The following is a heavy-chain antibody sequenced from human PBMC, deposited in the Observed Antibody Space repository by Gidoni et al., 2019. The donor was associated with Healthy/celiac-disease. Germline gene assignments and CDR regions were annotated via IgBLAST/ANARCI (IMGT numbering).Heavy chain of an antibody. CDR3: SGQWLPINFDY. CDR1: GFTFSNAW. V-gene: IGHV3-15*01. D-gene: IGHD6-19*01. Sequence: EVQLVESGGGLVKPGGSLRLSCAASGFTFSNAWMSWVRQAPGKGLEWVGRIKSKTDGGTTDYAAPVKGRFTISRDDSKNTLYLQMNSLKTEDTAVYYCSGQWLPINFDYWGQGTLVTVSS. CDR2: IKSKTDGGTT. J-gene: IGHJ4*02.